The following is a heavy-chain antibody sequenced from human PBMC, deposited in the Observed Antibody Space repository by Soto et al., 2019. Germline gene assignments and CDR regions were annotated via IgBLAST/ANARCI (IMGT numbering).Heavy chain of an antibody. CDR2: IYPGDSDT. CDR3: ARHAYDFWSGHPNPRYYYGMDV. Sequence: PGESLKISCKGSGYSFTSYWIGWVRQMPGKGLECMGIIYPGDSDTRYSPSFQGQVTISVDKSISTAYLQWSSLKATDTAMYYCARHAYDFWSGHPNPRYYYGMDVWGQGTTVTV. D-gene: IGHD3-3*01. J-gene: IGHJ6*02. CDR1: GYSFTSYW. V-gene: IGHV5-51*01.